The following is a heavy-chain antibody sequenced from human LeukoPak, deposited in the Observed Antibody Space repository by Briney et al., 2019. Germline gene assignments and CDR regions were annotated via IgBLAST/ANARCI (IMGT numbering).Heavy chain of an antibody. J-gene: IGHJ5*02. Sequence: PGGSLRLSCAASGFTFSSYSMNWVRQAPGKGLEWVSSISSSSSYIYYADSVKGRFTISRDNAKNSLYLQMNSLRAEDTAVYYCARVDITGTTRWFDPWGQGTLVTVSS. CDR2: ISSSSSYI. D-gene: IGHD1-20*01. CDR3: ARVDITGTTRWFDP. CDR1: GFTFSSYS. V-gene: IGHV3-21*01.